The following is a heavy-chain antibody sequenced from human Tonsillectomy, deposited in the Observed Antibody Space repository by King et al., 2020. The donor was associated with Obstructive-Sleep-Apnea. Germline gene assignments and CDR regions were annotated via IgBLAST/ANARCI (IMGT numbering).Heavy chain of an antibody. J-gene: IGHJ4*02. D-gene: IGHD6-13*01. CDR3: ARSLAAAGVFDY. CDR2: VLQTAST. CDR1: GGSTSSYF. V-gene: IGHV4-59*08. Sequence: LQLQESGPGLVEPSETLSLTCTFSGGSTSSYFWSWNRQTPGRGLEWIGYVLQTASTNYNPSLKSRVTISVDTTKIPFSLKLSSVSAADTGVYFCARSLAAAGVFDYWGQGTLVTVSS.